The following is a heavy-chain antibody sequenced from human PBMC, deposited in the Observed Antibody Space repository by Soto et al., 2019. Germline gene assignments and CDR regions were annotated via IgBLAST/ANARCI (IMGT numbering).Heavy chain of an antibody. V-gene: IGHV1-18*01. CDR1: GYTFTSYG. J-gene: IGHJ4*02. CDR3: VRDRTESYYFF. D-gene: IGHD1-26*01. CDR2: ISGYNGNT. Sequence: GASVKVSCKPSGYTFTSYGISWVRQAPGQGLEWMGWISGYNGNTNYAEKLQGRVTMTTDTSTSTAYMELRSLRSDDTAVYYCVRDRTESYYFFWGPGTLVTVSS.